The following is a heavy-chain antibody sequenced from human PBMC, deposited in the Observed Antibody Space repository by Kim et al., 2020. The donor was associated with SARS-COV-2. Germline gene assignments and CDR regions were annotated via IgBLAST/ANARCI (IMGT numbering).Heavy chain of an antibody. V-gene: IGHV3-15*01. Sequence: GTTDYAAPVKGRFTISRDDSKNPLYLQMNSLKTEDTAVYYCSTLNAPFDYWGQGTLVTVSS. CDR3: STLNAPFDY. J-gene: IGHJ4*02. CDR2: GTT.